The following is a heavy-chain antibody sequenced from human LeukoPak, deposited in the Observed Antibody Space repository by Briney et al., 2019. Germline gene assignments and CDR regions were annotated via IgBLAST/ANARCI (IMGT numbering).Heavy chain of an antibody. CDR3: ARYGYSHGLDC. Sequence: GGSLRLSCAASGFTFSSYSMNWVRLAQGKGLEWVANIKYDGSEEYSVDSVKGRFTITRDNAKNSLYLQMNSLRAEDTAVYYCARYGYSHGLDCWGQGTLVTVPS. D-gene: IGHD5-18*01. CDR1: GFTFSSYS. V-gene: IGHV3-7*01. CDR2: IKYDGSEE. J-gene: IGHJ4*02.